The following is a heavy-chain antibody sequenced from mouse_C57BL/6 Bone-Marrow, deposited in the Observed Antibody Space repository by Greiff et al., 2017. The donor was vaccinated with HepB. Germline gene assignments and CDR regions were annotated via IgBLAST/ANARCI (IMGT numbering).Heavy chain of an antibody. CDR3: ARLCPCYFDV. CDR1: GFTFSDYG. J-gene: IGHJ1*03. V-gene: IGHV5-15*04. D-gene: IGHD6-5*01. CDR2: ISNLAYSI. Sequence: EVKLVESGGGLVQPGGSLKLSCAASGFTFSDYGMAWVRQAPRKGPEWVAFISNLAYSIYYADTVTGRFTISRENAKNTLYLEMSSLRSEDTAMYYCARLCPCYFDVWGTGTTVTVSS.